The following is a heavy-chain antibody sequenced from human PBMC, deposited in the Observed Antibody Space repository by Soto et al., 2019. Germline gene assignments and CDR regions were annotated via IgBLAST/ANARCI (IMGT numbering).Heavy chain of an antibody. Sequence: QVQLQESGPGLVKPSETLSLTCTVSGGSISSYYWSWIRQPPGKGLEWIGYIYYSGGTNYNPSLKSRVTISVDTSKNQFSLKLSSVTAADTAVYYCASGEFLSFDSWGQGTLVTVSS. CDR2: IYYSGGT. V-gene: IGHV4-59*08. J-gene: IGHJ4*02. CDR1: GGSISSYY. D-gene: IGHD3-10*01. CDR3: ASGEFLSFDS.